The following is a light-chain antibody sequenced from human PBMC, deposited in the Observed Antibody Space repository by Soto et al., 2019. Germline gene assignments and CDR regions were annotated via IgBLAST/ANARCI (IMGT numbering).Light chain of an antibody. CDR2: DNN. J-gene: IGLJ2*01. V-gene: IGLV1-51*01. CDR1: VSNIGNNH. CDR3: GAWDTSLRAVV. Sequence: QSVLTQPPSVSAAPGQTVTISCSGSVSNIGNNHVSWYHHLPGTGSRLLIYDNNKRPSGIPDRFSGSKSGTSAALGITGLQTGDEADYYCGAWDTSLRAVVFGGGTKLTVL.